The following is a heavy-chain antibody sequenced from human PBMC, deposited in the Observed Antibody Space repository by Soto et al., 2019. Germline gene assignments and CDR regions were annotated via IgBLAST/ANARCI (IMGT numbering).Heavy chain of an antibody. CDR1: GGSFSGYY. Sequence: SETLSLTCAVYGGSFSGYYWSWIRQPPGKGLEWIGEINHSGSTNYNPSLKSRVTISVDTSKNQFSLKLSSVTAADTAVYYCARGSSIAVATAFDIWGQGTMVTVSS. CDR3: ARGSSIAVATAFDI. V-gene: IGHV4-34*01. CDR2: INHSGST. D-gene: IGHD6-19*01. J-gene: IGHJ3*02.